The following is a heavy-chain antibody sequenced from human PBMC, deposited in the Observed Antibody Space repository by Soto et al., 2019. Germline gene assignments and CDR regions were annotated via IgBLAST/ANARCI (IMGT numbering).Heavy chain of an antibody. CDR2: INTDGSGT. Sequence: EVQLVESGGGLVQPGGSLRLSCAASGFIFSSDWMHWVRQAPGGGLVWVSRINTDGSGTTYADSVKGRFTISRDNSKDTLYLQMNSLRAEDTAVYYCERARPGEQHYFDFWGQGILVTVSS. V-gene: IGHV3-74*01. D-gene: IGHD6-6*01. J-gene: IGHJ4*02. CDR3: ERARPGEQHYFDF. CDR1: GFIFSSDW.